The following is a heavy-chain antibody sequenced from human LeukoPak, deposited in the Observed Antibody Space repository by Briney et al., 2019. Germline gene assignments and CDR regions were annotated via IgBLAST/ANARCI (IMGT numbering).Heavy chain of an antibody. Sequence: ASVKVSCKASGGTFSNYAISWVRQAPGQGLEWMGGIIPLFGSADYAQKVQGRVTFTADESTSTAYMELSSLRPEDTAVYYCARDLVGSAISYSSGAWDYWGQGTLVTVSS. D-gene: IGHD3-10*01. CDR1: GGTFSNYA. V-gene: IGHV1-69*13. CDR2: IIPLFGSA. J-gene: IGHJ4*02. CDR3: ARDLVGSAISYSSGAWDY.